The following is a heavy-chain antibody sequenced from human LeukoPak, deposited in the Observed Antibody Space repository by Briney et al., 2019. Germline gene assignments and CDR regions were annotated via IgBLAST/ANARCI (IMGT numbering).Heavy chain of an antibody. CDR2: INGEGGST. Sequence: GGSLRLSCAASGITFRSYAMSWVRQARGKGLEWVSAINGEGGSTYYADSVKGRFTISRDNSNNTLSLQMNSLRVEDTAVYYCAKWGAQSGSYRVVDCWGRGTLVTVSS. CDR3: AKWGAQSGSYRVVDC. V-gene: IGHV3-23*01. J-gene: IGHJ4*02. D-gene: IGHD3-10*01. CDR1: GITFRSYA.